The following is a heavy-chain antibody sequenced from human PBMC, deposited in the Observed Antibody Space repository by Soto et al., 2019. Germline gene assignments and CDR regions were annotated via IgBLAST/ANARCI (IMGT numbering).Heavy chain of an antibody. CDR2: ISWNGVST. CDR3: ARDNSDYDLDY. CDR1: RFTFHDYG. V-gene: IGHV3-20*04. J-gene: IGHJ4*02. D-gene: IGHD5-12*01. Sequence: GGSLRLSCAASRFTFHDYGMNWVRQAPGKGLEWVSGISWNGVSTGYADSVKGRFTISRDNAKKSLYLQMNNLRPEDTALYYCARDNSDYDLDYWGQGTLVTVSS.